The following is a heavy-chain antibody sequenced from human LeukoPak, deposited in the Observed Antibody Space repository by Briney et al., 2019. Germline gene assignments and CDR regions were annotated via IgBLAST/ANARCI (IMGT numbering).Heavy chain of an antibody. Sequence: PGASLRLSCAGSGFTFSSYAMTWVRQAPGKGLEWVSLITGSGASTYYADSVKGRFTISRDNSKNTLYVQMNSPRAEDTAVYYCAKGRLYGDYWGQGTLVTVSS. CDR2: ITGSGAST. CDR1: GFTFSSYA. CDR3: AKGRLYGDY. J-gene: IGHJ4*02. V-gene: IGHV3-23*01. D-gene: IGHD4-17*01.